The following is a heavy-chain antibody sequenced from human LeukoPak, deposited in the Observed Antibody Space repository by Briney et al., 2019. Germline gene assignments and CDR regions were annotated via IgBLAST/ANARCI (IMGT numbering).Heavy chain of an antibody. CDR3: ARADSSIAARLSRSSIFNYYYYMDV. D-gene: IGHD6-6*01. J-gene: IGHJ6*03. CDR2: IMQDGNDK. CDR1: GFTFSSYC. V-gene: IGHV3-7*01. Sequence: GGPLRLSCAASGFTFSSYCMSWVRQAPGKGLEWVANIMQDGNDKYYVDSVKGRFTISRDNAKNSLYLQMNSLRAEDTAVYYCARADSSIAARLSRSSIFNYYYYMDVWGKGTTVTVSS.